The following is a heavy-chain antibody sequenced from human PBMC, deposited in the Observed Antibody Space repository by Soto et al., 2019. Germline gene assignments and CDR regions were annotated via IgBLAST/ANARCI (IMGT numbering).Heavy chain of an antibody. Sequence: SETLSLTCTVSGDSITSNSYFWAWIRQPPGKGLEWIGSIYYSGTTYYSPSLKSRVTISVDRSKNQFSLKLSSVTAADTAVYYCARVKALWFGELCCLFDYYYYGMDVWGQGTTVTVS. V-gene: IGHV4-39*01. D-gene: IGHD3-10*01. CDR1: GDSITSNSYF. CDR2: IYYSGTT. J-gene: IGHJ6*02. CDR3: ARVKALWFGELCCLFDYYYYGMDV.